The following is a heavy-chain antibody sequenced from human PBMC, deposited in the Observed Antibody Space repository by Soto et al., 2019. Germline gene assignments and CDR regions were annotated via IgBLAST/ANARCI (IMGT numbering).Heavy chain of an antibody. Sequence: SETLSLTCAVYGGSFSGYYWSWIRQPPGKGLEWIGEINHSGSTNYNPSLKSRVTISVDTSKNQFSLKLSSVTAADTAVYYCVGSGYSPFDYWSQGTLVTVS. V-gene: IGHV4-34*01. D-gene: IGHD3-22*01. CDR3: VGSGYSPFDY. CDR2: INHSGST. J-gene: IGHJ4*02. CDR1: GGSFSGYY.